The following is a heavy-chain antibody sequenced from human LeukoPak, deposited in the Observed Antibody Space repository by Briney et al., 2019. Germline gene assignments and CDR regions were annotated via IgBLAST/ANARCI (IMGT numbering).Heavy chain of an antibody. CDR3: ARDPKDDSSGYYYYAFDI. CDR1: GGSISSGGYY. J-gene: IGHJ3*02. CDR2: IYYSGST. Sequence: PSETLSLTCTVSGGSISSGGYYWSWIRQHPGTGLEWIGYIYYSGSTYCNPSLKSRVTISVDTSKNQFSLKLSSVTAADTAVYYCARDPKDDSSGYYYYAFDIWGQGTMVTVSS. D-gene: IGHD3-22*01. V-gene: IGHV4-31*03.